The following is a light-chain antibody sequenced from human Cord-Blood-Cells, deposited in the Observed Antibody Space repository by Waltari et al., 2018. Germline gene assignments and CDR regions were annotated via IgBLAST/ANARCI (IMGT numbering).Light chain of an antibody. J-gene: IGKJ4*01. V-gene: IGKV1-39*01. CDR3: QQSYSTLGLT. Sequence: DIQMTQSPSSLSASVGDRVTITCRASQSISSYLNWYQQKPGKAPKLLIYAASSLQSGVPSRFSGSGSGTDFTLTISSLQPEDFATYYCQQSYSTLGLTFGGGKKGE. CDR1: QSISSY. CDR2: AAS.